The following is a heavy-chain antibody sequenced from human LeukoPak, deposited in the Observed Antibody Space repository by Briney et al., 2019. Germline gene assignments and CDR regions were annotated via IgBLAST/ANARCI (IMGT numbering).Heavy chain of an antibody. V-gene: IGHV1-18*01. CDR2: ISAYNGNT. J-gene: IGHJ6*02. D-gene: IGHD1-14*01. CDR3: ARDLAPQNYYYYGMDV. Sequence: ASVKVSCKASGYTFTSYGISWVRQAPGQGLEWMGWISAYNGNTNYAQKLQGRVNMTTDTSTSTAYMELRSLRSDDTAVYYCARDLAPQNYYYYGMDVWGQGTTVTVSS. CDR1: GYTFTSYG.